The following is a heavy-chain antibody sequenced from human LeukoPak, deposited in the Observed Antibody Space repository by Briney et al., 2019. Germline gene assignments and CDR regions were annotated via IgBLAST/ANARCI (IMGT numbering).Heavy chain of an antibody. V-gene: IGHV3-30*02. CDR1: GFTFSNYG. CDR2: IRYDGNNK. CDR3: AKDNPLDY. J-gene: IGHJ4*02. Sequence: GGSLRLSCGASGFTFSNYGMLWVRQAPGKGLEWVAFIRYDGNNKLYADSVKGRFTISRDNSKNTLYLHINSLRAEDTAVYYCAKDNPLDYWGQGTLVIVSS. D-gene: IGHD1-14*01.